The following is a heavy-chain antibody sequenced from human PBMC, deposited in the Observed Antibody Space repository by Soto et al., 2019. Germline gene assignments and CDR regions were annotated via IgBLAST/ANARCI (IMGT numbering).Heavy chain of an antibody. D-gene: IGHD4-17*01. CDR1: GGSISSGGYY. CDR2: IYYSGST. Sequence: TLSLTCTVSGGSISSGGYYWSWIRQHPGKGLEWIGYIYYSGSTYYNPSLKSRVTISVDTSKNQFSLKLSSVTAADTAVYYCARIRVRLIDYWGQGTLVTVSS. J-gene: IGHJ4*02. V-gene: IGHV4-31*03. CDR3: ARIRVRLIDY.